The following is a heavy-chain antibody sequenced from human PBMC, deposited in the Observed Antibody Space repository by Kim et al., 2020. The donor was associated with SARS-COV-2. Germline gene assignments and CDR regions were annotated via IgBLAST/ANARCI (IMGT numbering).Heavy chain of an antibody. D-gene: IGHD2-15*01. V-gene: IGHV3-23*01. J-gene: IGHJ2*01. CDR3: AKVVVDVNYWYFDL. CDR1: GFTFSTYA. Sequence: GGSLRLSCAASGFTFSTYAMSWVRQAPGKGLEWVSGISGSGGSTYYADSVKGRFTISRDNSKKTLFVQMNSLRAEDTAVYYCAKVVVDVNYWYFDLWGRGNLVTVS. CDR2: ISGSGGST.